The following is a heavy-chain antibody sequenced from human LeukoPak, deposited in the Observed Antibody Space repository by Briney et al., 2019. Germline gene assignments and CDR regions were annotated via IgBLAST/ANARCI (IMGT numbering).Heavy chain of an antibody. D-gene: IGHD4-17*01. J-gene: IGHJ4*02. Sequence: ASVKVSCKASGGTFSSYTISWVRQATGQGLEWMGWMNPNSGNTGYVQEFQGRVTMTRNTSISTAYMELSSLRSEDTAVYYCARGTVTFDYWGQGTLVTVSS. CDR3: ARGTVTFDY. CDR1: GGTFSSYT. V-gene: IGHV1-8*02. CDR2: MNPNSGNT.